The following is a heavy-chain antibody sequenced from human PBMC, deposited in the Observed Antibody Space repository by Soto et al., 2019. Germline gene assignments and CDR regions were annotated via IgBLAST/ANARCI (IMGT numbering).Heavy chain of an antibody. J-gene: IGHJ6*02. CDR1: GYTFTSYG. Sequence: EASVKVSCKASGYTFTSYGISWVRQAPGQGLEWMGWISAYNGNTNYAQKLQGRVTMTTDTSTSTAYMELRSLRSDDTAVYYCARVGLLWFGERSGVGEGNEDYYYYGMDVWGQGTTVTVSS. CDR2: ISAYNGNT. D-gene: IGHD3-10*01. V-gene: IGHV1-18*01. CDR3: ARVGLLWFGERSGVGEGNEDYYYYGMDV.